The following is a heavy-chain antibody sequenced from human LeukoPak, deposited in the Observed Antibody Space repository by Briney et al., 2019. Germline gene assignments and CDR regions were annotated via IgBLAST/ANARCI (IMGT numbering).Heavy chain of an antibody. Sequence: ETLSLTCTVSGGSISSSSYYWGWIRQPPGKGLEWVSSISSSSSYIYYADSVRGRFTMSRDNAKNSLYLQMNSLRAEDTAVYYCARVLEAASFDYWGQGTPVTVSS. CDR2: ISSSSSYI. D-gene: IGHD6-13*01. CDR3: ARVLEAASFDY. J-gene: IGHJ4*02. V-gene: IGHV3-21*01. CDR1: GGSISSSS.